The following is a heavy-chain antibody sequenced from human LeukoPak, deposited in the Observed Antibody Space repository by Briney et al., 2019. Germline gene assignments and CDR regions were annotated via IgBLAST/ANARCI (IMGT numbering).Heavy chain of an antibody. CDR3: TTVLGYYYGSGNVYYYYYMDV. V-gene: IGHV3-15*01. J-gene: IGHJ6*03. CDR2: IKSKTDGGTT. Sequence: PGGSLRLSCAASGFTFSNAWMSWVRQAPGKGLEWVGRIKSKTDGGTTDYAAPVKGRFTISRDDSKNTLYLQMNSLKTEDTAVYYCTTVLGYYYGSGNVYYYYYMDVWGKGTTVTVSS. CDR1: GFTFSNAW. D-gene: IGHD3-10*01.